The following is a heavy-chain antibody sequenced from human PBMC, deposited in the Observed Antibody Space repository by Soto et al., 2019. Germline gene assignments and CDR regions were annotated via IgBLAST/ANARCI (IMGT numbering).Heavy chain of an antibody. V-gene: IGHV4-30-4*01. CDR3: ARVLHLEWLQNWFDP. D-gene: IGHD3-3*01. CDR1: GGSISSGDYY. J-gene: IGHJ5*02. CDR2: IYYSGST. Sequence: PSETLSLTCTVSGGSISSGDYYWSWIRQPPGKGLEWIGYIYYSGSTYYNPSLKSRVTISVDTSKNQFSLKLSSVTAADTAVYYCARVLHLEWLQNWFDPWGQGTLVTVSS.